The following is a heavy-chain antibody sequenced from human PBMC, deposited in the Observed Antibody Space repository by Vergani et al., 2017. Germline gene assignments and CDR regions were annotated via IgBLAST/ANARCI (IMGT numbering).Heavy chain of an antibody. J-gene: IGHJ5*02. Sequence: QVQLQQWGAGLLKPSETLSLTCAVYGGSFSGYYWSWIRQPPGKGLEWIGEINHSGSTNYNPSLKSRVTISVDTSKNQFSLKLSSVTAADTAVYYCARGNYDMLTGYSGGNWFDPWGQGTLVTVSS. V-gene: IGHV4-34*01. D-gene: IGHD3-9*01. CDR3: ARGNYDMLTGYSGGNWFDP. CDR2: INHSGST. CDR1: GGSFSGYY.